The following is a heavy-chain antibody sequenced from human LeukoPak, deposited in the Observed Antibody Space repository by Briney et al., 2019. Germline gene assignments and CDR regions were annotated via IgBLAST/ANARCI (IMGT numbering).Heavy chain of an antibody. V-gene: IGHV3-7*03. J-gene: IGHJ4*02. CDR3: ARETPYGSLTFDY. Sequence: GGSLRLSCAASGFIFSDYWMSWVRQASGRGLEWVANTHGSEKYYVDSVKGRFTISRDNAKNSLYLQMNSLRAEDTAVYYCARETPYGSLTFDYWGQGTLVTVSS. CDR2: THGSEK. D-gene: IGHD3-10*01. CDR1: GFIFSDYW.